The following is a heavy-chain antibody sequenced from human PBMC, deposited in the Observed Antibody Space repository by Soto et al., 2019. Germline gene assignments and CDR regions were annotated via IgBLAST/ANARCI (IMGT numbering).Heavy chain of an antibody. J-gene: IGHJ4*02. Sequence: ASVKVACKASGDTFSDYYRLWVRQAPAQGLEWMGTFNPSGGHTTYSQHFLGRVTMTRDTSTSTLHMELTSLTSEDTAVYYCARGGHVVVVTAALDYWGQGTLVTVS. CDR2: FNPSGGHT. V-gene: IGHV1-46*01. D-gene: IGHD2-21*02. CDR3: ARGGHVVVVTAALDY. CDR1: GDTFSDYY.